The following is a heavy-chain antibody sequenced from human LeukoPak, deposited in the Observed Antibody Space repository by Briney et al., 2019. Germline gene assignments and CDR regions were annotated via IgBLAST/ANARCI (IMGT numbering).Heavy chain of an antibody. CDR2: ISSSSAYI. J-gene: IGHJ3*01. V-gene: IGHV3-21*06. CDR1: GFIFSDYS. CDR3: ARQAVARPFDL. Sequence: KPGGSLRLSCVASGFIFSDYSMDWVRQAPGKGLEWVSSISSSSAYISYSDSVKGRFTISRDNAQSSLYLQMNSLRAGDTAVYYCARQAVARPFDLWGQGTMVAVSS.